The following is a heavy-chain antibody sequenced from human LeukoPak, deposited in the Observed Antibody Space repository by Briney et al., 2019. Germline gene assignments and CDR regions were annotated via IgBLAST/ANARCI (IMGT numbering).Heavy chain of an antibody. CDR3: AREGCDYSSSSGCLDY. V-gene: IGHV1-18*01. J-gene: IGHJ4*02. CDR1: GYNLTDVS. D-gene: IGHD6-6*01. CDR2: ISAYNGNT. Sequence: ASVKVSCTVSGYNLTDVSLHWVRQAPGGGLEWMGWISAYNGNTNYAQKLQGRVTMTTDTSPSTAYMELRSLRSDDTAVYYCAREGCDYSSSSGCLDYWGQGTLVTVSS.